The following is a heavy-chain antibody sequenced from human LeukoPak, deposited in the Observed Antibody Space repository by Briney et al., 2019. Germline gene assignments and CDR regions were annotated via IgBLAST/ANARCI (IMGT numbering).Heavy chain of an antibody. CDR3: ARDERDGGDTAMLGANNWFDP. CDR1: GYTFTGYY. Sequence: ASVKVSCKASGYTFTGYYMHWVRQAPGQGLEWMGWINPNSGGTTYARKFQGRVTMTRDTSTSTVYMELSSLRSEDTAVYYCARDERDGGDTAMLGANNWFDPWGQGTLVTVSS. CDR2: INPNSGGT. V-gene: IGHV1-2*02. D-gene: IGHD5-18*01. J-gene: IGHJ5*02.